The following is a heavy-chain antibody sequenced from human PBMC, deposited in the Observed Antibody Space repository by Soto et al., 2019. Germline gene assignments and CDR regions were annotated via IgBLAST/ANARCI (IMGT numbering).Heavy chain of an antibody. Sequence: QVQLVQSGAEVKKPGSSVKVSCKASGGTFSSYAISWVRQALGQGLEWMGGIIPIFGTANYAQKFQGRVTITGDESTSTAFMELSSLRSEDTAVYYCASPYTGRMTGFDYWGQGTLVTVSS. CDR1: GGTFSSYA. J-gene: IGHJ4*02. V-gene: IGHV1-69*12. D-gene: IGHD2-8*02. CDR2: IIPIFGTA. CDR3: ASPYTGRMTGFDY.